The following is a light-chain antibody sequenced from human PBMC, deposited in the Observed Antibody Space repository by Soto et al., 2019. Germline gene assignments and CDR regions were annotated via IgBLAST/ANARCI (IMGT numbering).Light chain of an antibody. CDR3: TSYVGNDIWV. V-gene: IGLV2-8*01. Sequence: QSALTQPPSASGSPGQSVTISCTGTSSDVGAYNYVSWYQQYPGKAPKLMIYEVTTRPSGVPDRFSGSKSGNTASLTVSGLQAEEEADYYCTSYVGNDIWVFGGGTKLTVL. J-gene: IGLJ3*02. CDR2: EVT. CDR1: SSDVGAYNY.